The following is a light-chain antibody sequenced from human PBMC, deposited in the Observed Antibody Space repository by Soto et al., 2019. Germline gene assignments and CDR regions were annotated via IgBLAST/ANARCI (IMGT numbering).Light chain of an antibody. V-gene: IGKV1-27*01. J-gene: IGKJ3*01. CDR1: QGIRNF. Sequence: DIQMTQSPTSLSASVGDRVTITCRASQGIRNFVAWYQQKPGEAPKLLIYAASTLQSGVPSRFSGSGSVTDFTLTIDSLQPEDVATYAFQKYSSVPVFGPGSKVEIK. CDR3: QKYSSVPV. CDR2: AAS.